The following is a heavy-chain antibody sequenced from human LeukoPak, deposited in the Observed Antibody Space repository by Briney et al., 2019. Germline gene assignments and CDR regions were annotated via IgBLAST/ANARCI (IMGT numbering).Heavy chain of an antibody. CDR1: GFSLSGDW. Sequence: GGSLRLSCVGSGFSLSGDWMTWVRQAPGTGLEWVANIREDGGETYYVDSVKGRFTISRDNAKNSLYLQMNNLRAEDTAVYYCFAGATAYYYYGMDVWGQGTTVTVSS. CDR3: FAGATAYYYYGMDV. D-gene: IGHD1-26*01. J-gene: IGHJ6*02. CDR2: IREDGGET. V-gene: IGHV3-7*01.